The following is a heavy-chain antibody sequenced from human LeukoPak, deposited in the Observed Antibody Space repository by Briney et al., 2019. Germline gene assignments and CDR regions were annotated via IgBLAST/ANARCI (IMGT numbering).Heavy chain of an antibody. Sequence: PSETLSLTCTVSGGSISSSSYYWGWIRQPPGKGLEWIGSIYYSGSTYYNPSLKSRVTISVDTSKNQFSLKLSSVPAADTAVYYCARRGRDARNYYDSSGSNWFDPWGQGTLVTVSS. D-gene: IGHD3-22*01. CDR2: IYYSGST. CDR3: ARRGRDARNYYDSSGSNWFDP. J-gene: IGHJ5*02. CDR1: GGSISSSSYY. V-gene: IGHV4-39*01.